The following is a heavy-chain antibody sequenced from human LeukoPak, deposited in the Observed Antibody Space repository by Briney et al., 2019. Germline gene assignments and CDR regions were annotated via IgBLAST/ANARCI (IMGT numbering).Heavy chain of an antibody. CDR1: GLTFSAYG. J-gene: IGHJ4*02. V-gene: IGHV3-33*01. CDR3: ARDLGRTVLGITMVRGAIDY. Sequence: PGGSLRLPCVASGLTFSAYGMHWVRQAPGKGLEWVAVIWYDGSNKYYADSVKGRFTISRDNSKNTLYLQMNSLRAEDTAVYYCARDLGRTVLGITMVRGAIDYWGQGTLVTVSS. CDR2: IWYDGSNK. D-gene: IGHD3-10*01.